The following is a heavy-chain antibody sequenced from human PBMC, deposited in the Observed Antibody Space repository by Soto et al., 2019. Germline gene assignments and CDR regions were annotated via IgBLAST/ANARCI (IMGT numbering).Heavy chain of an antibody. V-gene: IGHV3-23*01. CDR3: ASAITTSHYYYGMDI. Sequence: GGSLRLSCAASGFTFSSYAMSWVRQAPGKGLAWVSAISGSGDSTYYADSVKGRLTISRDNSKNTRVWKMKSLRAEDTAVYYCASAITTSHYYYGMDIWSHGTTVTISS. CDR1: GFTFSSYA. D-gene: IGHD2-2*02. J-gene: IGHJ6*02. CDR2: ISGSGDST.